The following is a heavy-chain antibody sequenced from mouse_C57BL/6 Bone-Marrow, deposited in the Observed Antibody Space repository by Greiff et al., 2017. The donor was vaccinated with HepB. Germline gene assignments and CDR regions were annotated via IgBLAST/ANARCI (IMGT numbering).Heavy chain of an antibody. V-gene: IGHV1-50*01. Sequence: QVQLQQPGAELVKPGASVKLSCKASGYTFTSYWMQWVKQRPGQGLEWIGEIDPSDSYTNYNQKFKGKATLTVDTSSSTAYMQLSSLTSEDSAVYYCASDPLRAYWGQGTLVTVSA. J-gene: IGHJ3*01. CDR1: GYTFTSYW. CDR2: IDPSDSYT. CDR3: ASDPLRAY. D-gene: IGHD6-1*01.